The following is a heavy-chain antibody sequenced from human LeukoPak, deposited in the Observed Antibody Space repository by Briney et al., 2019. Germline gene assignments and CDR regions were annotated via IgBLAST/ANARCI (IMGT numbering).Heavy chain of an antibody. CDR2: ISGNSGGI. Sequence: GGSLRLSCAASGFTFSSFGMSWVRQAPGKGLEWVSAISGNSGGIYYADSVKGRFTISRDYSQNTLYLQMNSLRAEDTAVYYCAKGNPGYGYGTYYFGYWGQGTLVTVSS. J-gene: IGHJ4*02. D-gene: IGHD5-18*01. CDR1: GFTFSSFG. CDR3: AKGNPGYGYGTYYFGY. V-gene: IGHV3-23*01.